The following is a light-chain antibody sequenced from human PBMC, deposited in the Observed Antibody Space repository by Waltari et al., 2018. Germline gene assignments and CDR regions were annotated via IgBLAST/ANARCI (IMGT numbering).Light chain of an antibody. CDR2: KSS. J-gene: IGKJ3*01. CDR3: QQSYGAPFT. CDR1: QSIGIY. Sequence: DIQMTQSPSSLSASVGDRVTITGRASQSIGIYVNWYQQNPGKAPKPLIYKSSNLQSGVPSRFSGSGAGTDFTLTVSSLQSEDFATYYFQQSYGAPFTFGPGTKVDIK. V-gene: IGKV1-39*01.